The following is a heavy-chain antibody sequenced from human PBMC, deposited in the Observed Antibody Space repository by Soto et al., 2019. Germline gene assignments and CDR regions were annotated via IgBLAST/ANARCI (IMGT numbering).Heavy chain of an antibody. J-gene: IGHJ4*02. CDR3: AKDDYDSSGYYGGVDY. V-gene: IGHV3-30*18. Sequence: PGGSLRLCCAASGFTFSSYGMRGVRQAPGKGLEWVAVISYDGSNKYYADSVKGRFTISRDNSKNTLYLQMNSLRAEDTAVYYCAKDDYDSSGYYGGVDYWGQGTLVTVSS. D-gene: IGHD3-22*01. CDR2: ISYDGSNK. CDR1: GFTFSSYG.